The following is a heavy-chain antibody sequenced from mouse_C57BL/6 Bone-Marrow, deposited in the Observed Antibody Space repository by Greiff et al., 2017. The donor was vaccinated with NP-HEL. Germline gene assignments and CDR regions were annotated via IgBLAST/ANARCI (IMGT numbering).Heavy chain of an antibody. J-gene: IGHJ2*01. V-gene: IGHV5-6*01. CDR3: ARHECFDY. Sequence: EVKLMESGGDLVKPGGSLKLSCAASGFTFSSYGMSWVRQTPDKRLEWVATISSGGSYTYYPDSVKGRFTISRDNAKNTLYLQMSSLKSEDTAMYYCARHECFDYWGQGTTLTVSS. CDR2: ISSGGSYT. CDR1: GFTFSSYG.